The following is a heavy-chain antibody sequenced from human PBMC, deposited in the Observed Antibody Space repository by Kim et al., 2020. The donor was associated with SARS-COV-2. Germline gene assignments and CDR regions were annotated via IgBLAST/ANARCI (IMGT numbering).Heavy chain of an antibody. Sequence: SETLSLTCTVSGGSISSYYWSWIRQPPGKGLEWIGYIYYSGSTNYNPSLKSRVTISVDTSKNQFSLKLSSVTAADTAVYYCARGGIWDYYGSGSYLPSSTPRYNWFDPWGQGTLVTVSS. D-gene: IGHD3-10*01. CDR2: IYYSGST. J-gene: IGHJ5*02. V-gene: IGHV4-59*01. CDR3: ARGGIWDYYGSGSYLPSSTPRYNWFDP. CDR1: GGSISSYY.